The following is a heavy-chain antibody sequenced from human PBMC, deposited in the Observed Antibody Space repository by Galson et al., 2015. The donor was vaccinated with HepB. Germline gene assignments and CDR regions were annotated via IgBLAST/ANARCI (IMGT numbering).Heavy chain of an antibody. CDR2: FDPEDGET. CDR3: ATDGYYDSSGYARYAFDI. Sequence: SVKVSCKVSGYTLTELSMHWVRQAPGKGLEWMGGFDPEDGETIYAQKFQGRVTMTEDTSTDTAYMELSSLRSEDTAVYYCATDGYYDSSGYARYAFDIWGQGTMVTVSS. D-gene: IGHD3-22*01. CDR1: GYTLTELS. V-gene: IGHV1-24*01. J-gene: IGHJ3*02.